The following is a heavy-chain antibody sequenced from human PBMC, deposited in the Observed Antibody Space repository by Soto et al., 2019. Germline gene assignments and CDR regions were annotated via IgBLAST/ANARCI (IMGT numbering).Heavy chain of an antibody. CDR2: INHSGST. CDR1: GGSLNGYY. D-gene: IGHD3-16*01. J-gene: IGHJ4*02. Sequence: QVQLQQWGAGLLKPSETLSLTCAVYGGSLNGYYWNWIRQPPGKGLEWIGEINHSGSTNYNPSLKSRVTLSVDTSKNQISLKLSSVTAADTAVYYCARGSGRRRVWPWGQGTLVTVSS. V-gene: IGHV4-34*01. CDR3: ARGSGRRRVWP.